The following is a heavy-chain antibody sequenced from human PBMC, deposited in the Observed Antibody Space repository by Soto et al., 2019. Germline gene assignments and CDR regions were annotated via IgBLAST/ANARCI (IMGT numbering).Heavy chain of an antibody. CDR2: IIPIFGTA. CDR3: ARVHCSGGSCYASPYYYYGMDV. J-gene: IGHJ6*02. CDR1: GGTFSSYA. Sequence: GASVKVSCKASGGTFSSYAISWVRQAPGQGLEWMGGIIPIFGTANYAQKFQGRATITADESTSTAYMELSSLRSEDTAVYYCARVHCSGGSCYASPYYYYGMDVWGHGTTVTVS. D-gene: IGHD2-15*01. V-gene: IGHV1-69*13.